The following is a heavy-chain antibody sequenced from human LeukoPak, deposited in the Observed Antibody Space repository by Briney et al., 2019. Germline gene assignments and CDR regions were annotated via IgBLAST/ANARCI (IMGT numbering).Heavy chain of an antibody. CDR2: IYYSGST. CDR3: ARAMVRGGPYYYYMDV. J-gene: IGHJ6*03. Sequence: SETLSLTCTVSGGSSSSYYWSWIRQPPGKGLEWIGYIYYSGSTDYNPSLKSRVTISIDTSKNQFSLKLSSVTAADTAVYYCARAMVRGGPYYYYMDVWGKGTTVTISS. CDR1: GGSSSSYY. V-gene: IGHV4-59*01. D-gene: IGHD3-10*01.